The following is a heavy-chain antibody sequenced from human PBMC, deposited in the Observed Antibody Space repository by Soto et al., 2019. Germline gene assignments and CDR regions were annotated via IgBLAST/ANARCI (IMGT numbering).Heavy chain of an antibody. V-gene: IGHV3-7*05. CDR2: IKQDGSEK. D-gene: IGHD5-12*01. Sequence: EVQLVESGGGLVQPGGSLRLSCAASGFTFSSYWMSWVRQAPGKGLEWVANIKQDGSEKNYVDFVKGRFTISRDNAKNSLYLQMNSLRAEDKAVYYCVSEYKGWLQLFGYWGQGTLVTVSS. J-gene: IGHJ4*02. CDR1: GFTFSSYW. CDR3: VSEYKGWLQLFGY.